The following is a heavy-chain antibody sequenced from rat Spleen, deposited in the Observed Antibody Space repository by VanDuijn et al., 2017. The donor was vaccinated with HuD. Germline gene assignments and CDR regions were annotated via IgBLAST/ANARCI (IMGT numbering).Heavy chain of an antibody. V-gene: IGHV5-31*01. Sequence: EVQLVESGGGLVQPGRSLKLSCVASGFTFNNYWMTWIRQAPGQGLEWVASITNTGGTTYYPDSVKGRFTLSRDNAKSTLYLQMNSMRSEDTATYYWTRDQASPGVMDAWGQGASVTVSS. CDR3: TRDQASPGVMDA. D-gene: IGHD3-8*01. J-gene: IGHJ4*01. CDR2: ITNTGGTT. CDR1: GFTFNNYW.